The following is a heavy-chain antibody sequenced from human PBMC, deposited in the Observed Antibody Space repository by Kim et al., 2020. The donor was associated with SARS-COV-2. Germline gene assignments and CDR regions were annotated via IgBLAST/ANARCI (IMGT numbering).Heavy chain of an antibody. Sequence: SETLSLTCTVSGGSISSYYWSWIRQPPGKGLEWIGYIYYSGSTNYNPSLKSRVTISVDTSKNQFSLKLSSVTAADTAVYYCVRLPATPKNWFDPWGQGT. V-gene: IGHV4-59*08. J-gene: IGHJ5*02. CDR3: VRLPATPKNWFDP. D-gene: IGHD6-25*01. CDR1: GGSISSYY. CDR2: IYYSGST.